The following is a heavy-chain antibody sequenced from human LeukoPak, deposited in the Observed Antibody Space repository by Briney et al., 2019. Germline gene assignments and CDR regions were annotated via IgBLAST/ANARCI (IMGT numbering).Heavy chain of an antibody. CDR3: ARLSPLLLWFGELFPSGYYFDY. J-gene: IGHJ4*02. CDR1: GGSISSSSYY. Sequence: SETLSLTCTVSGGSISSSSYYWGWIRQPPGKGLEWIESIYYSGSTYYNPSLKSRVTISVDTSKNQFSLKQSSVTAADTAVYYCARLSPLLLWFGELFPSGYYFDYWGQGTLVTVSS. CDR2: IYYSGST. D-gene: IGHD3-10*01. V-gene: IGHV4-39*01.